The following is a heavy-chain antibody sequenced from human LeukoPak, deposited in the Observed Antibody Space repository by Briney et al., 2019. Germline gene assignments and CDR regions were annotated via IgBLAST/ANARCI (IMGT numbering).Heavy chain of an antibody. CDR3: ARAPAAALYNWFDP. V-gene: IGHV4-30-2*01. J-gene: IGHJ5*02. D-gene: IGHD2-2*01. CDR2: IYPRGST. Sequence: SETLSLTCAVSGGSISSGSYSWSWIRQPPGKGLEWIGYIYPRGSTYYNPSLKSRVTMSLDRSANQFSLNLSSVTAADTAVYYCARAPAAALYNWFDPWGQGTLVTVSS. CDR1: GGSISSGSYS.